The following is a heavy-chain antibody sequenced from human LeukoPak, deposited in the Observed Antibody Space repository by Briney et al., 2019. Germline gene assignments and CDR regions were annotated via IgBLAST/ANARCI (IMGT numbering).Heavy chain of an antibody. Sequence: PSETLSLTCAVSGGSISSSSYYWGWIRQPPGKGLEWIGSIYYSGSTYYNPSLKSRVTISVDTSKNQFSLKPSSVTAADTAVYYCARQSGDYYDSPHFDYWGQGTLVTVSS. CDR3: ARQSGDYYDSPHFDY. V-gene: IGHV4-39*01. CDR1: GGSISSSSYY. J-gene: IGHJ4*02. D-gene: IGHD3-22*01. CDR2: IYYSGST.